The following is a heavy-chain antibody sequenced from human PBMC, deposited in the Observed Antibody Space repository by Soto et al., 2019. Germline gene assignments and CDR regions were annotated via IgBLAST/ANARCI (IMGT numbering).Heavy chain of an antibody. CDR1: GFSLSTSGVG. CDR2: IYWDDDK. D-gene: IGHD3-9*01. V-gene: IGHV2-5*02. J-gene: IGHJ4*02. Sequence: QITLKESGPTLVKPTQTLTLTCTFSGFSLSTSGVGVGWIRQPPGKALEWLALIYWDDDKRYSPSLKSRLTITKDTSKNQVVLTMTNMDPVDTATYYCAHMGDILTGPYYFDYWGQGTLVTVSS. CDR3: AHMGDILTGPYYFDY.